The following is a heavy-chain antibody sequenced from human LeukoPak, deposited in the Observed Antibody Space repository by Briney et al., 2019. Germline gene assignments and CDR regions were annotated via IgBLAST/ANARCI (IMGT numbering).Heavy chain of an antibody. D-gene: IGHD6-19*01. CDR3: AKVVPRIAVAGANFDY. J-gene: IGHJ4*02. Sequence: GGSRRLSWAPARFTFSNDAMGWVRQAQGDVLEWDSCVIGSSGNTYYAESVKGRCTISTDNSKNIVYVEMNSLRADDTAVYYCAKVVPRIAVAGANFDYWGQGTLVTVSS. V-gene: IGHV3-23*01. CDR2: VIGSSGNT. CDR1: RFTFSNDA.